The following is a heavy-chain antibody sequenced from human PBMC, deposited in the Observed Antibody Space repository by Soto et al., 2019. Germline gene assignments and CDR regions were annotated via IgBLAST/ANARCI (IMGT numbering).Heavy chain of an antibody. D-gene: IGHD6-19*01. Sequence: PSETLSLTCSVSGGSISGSYWSWIRQSPGKGLEWLGYVYYTGSTNYSPSLRSRVSISVDTSKNEFSLRLSSVTAADRAVYFWARSVAVPGAHLDYWGQGTQVNVSS. V-gene: IGHV4-59*01. CDR3: ARSVAVPGAHLDY. CDR1: GGSISGSY. CDR2: VYYTGST. J-gene: IGHJ4*02.